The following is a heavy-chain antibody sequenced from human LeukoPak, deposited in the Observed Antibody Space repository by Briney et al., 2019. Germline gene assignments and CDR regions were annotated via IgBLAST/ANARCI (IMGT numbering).Heavy chain of an antibody. J-gene: IGHJ4*02. D-gene: IGHD2-2*01. V-gene: IGHV3-7*01. CDR1: GFTFSSYW. Sequence: GGSLRLSCAASGFTFSSYWMSWVRQAPGKGLEWVANIKQDGSEKYYVDSVKGRFTISRDNAKNSLYLQMNSLRAEDTAVYYCARTLYCSSTSCRHPIDYWGQGTLVTVSS. CDR2: IKQDGSEK. CDR3: ARTLYCSSTSCRHPIDY.